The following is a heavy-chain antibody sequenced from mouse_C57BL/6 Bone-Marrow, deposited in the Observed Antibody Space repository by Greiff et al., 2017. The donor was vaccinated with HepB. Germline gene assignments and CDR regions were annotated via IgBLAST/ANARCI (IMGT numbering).Heavy chain of an antibody. J-gene: IGHJ2*01. CDR2: IYPGDGDT. CDR3: ARSWDRYFDY. Sequence: VQLQQSGPELVKPGASVKISCKASGYASSSSWMNWVKQRPGKGLEWIGRIYPGDGDTNYNGKFKGKATLTADKSSSTAYMQLSSLTSEDSAVYFCARSWDRYFDYWGQGTTLTVSS. V-gene: IGHV1-82*01. CDR1: GYASSSSW. D-gene: IGHD4-1*01.